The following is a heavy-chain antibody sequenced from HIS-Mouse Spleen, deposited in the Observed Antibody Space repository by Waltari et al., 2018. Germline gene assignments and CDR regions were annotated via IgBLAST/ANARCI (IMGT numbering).Heavy chain of an antibody. J-gene: IGHJ2*01. CDR2: SYYSGRT. V-gene: IGHV4-39*07. Sequence: HLQLQSSAPVPAKPSETLSLTCTVAGCSISSSSYYWGWIRQPPVKGREWIGSSYYSGRTYYNPSLKSRVTISVDTSKNQFSLKLSSVTAADTAVYYCAREIPYSSSWYDWYFDLWGRGTLVTVSS. D-gene: IGHD6-13*01. CDR3: AREIPYSSSWYDWYFDL. CDR1: GCSISSSSYY.